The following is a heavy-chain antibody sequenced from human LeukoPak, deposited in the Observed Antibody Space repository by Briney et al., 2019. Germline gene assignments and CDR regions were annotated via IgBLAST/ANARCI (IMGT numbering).Heavy chain of an antibody. V-gene: IGHV1-69*05. CDR1: GYTFTNYG. CDR2: IIPIFGTA. Sequence: ASVKVSCKASGYTFTNYGVSWVRQAPGQGLEWMGGIIPIFGTANYAQKFQGRVTITTDESTSTAYMELSSLRSEDTAVYYCARGPGSGYYYDYWGQGTLVTVSS. CDR3: ARGPGSGYYYDY. J-gene: IGHJ4*02. D-gene: IGHD3-22*01.